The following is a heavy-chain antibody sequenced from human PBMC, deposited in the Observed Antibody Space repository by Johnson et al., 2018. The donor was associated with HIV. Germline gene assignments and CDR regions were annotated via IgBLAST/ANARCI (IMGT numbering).Heavy chain of an antibody. CDR1: GFTFSNYA. CDR2: ISYDGSNR. J-gene: IGHJ3*02. Sequence: QVQLVESGGGVVQPGRSLRLSCAASGFTFSNYAVHWVRQTPGKGLEWVAVISYDGSNRYYADSVKGRFTISRDNSKSTLSLQMNSLRAEYTALYYCARDGYDDSIGYYSISFDICGQGTMVTFSS. CDR3: ARDGYDDSIGYYSISFDI. D-gene: IGHD3-22*01. V-gene: IGHV3-30*04.